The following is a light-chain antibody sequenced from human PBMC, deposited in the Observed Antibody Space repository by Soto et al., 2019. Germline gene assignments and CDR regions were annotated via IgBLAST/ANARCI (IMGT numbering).Light chain of an antibody. Sequence: QSALTQPASVSGSPGQSITISCTGTSSDVVTYKYVSWYQQYPGKAPKLMIYEGSQRPSGVSHRFSGSKSGNTASLTISGLQAEDEADYYCCSYAGSTTLMFGGGTKLTVL. V-gene: IGLV2-23*01. J-gene: IGLJ3*02. CDR2: EGS. CDR3: CSYAGSTTLM. CDR1: SSDVVTYKY.